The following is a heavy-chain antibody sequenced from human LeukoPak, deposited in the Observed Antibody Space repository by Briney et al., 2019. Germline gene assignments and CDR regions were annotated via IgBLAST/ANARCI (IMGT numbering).Heavy chain of an antibody. CDR1: GFTFDDYA. J-gene: IGHJ4*02. D-gene: IGHD1-26*01. Sequence: GGSLSLSYAASGFTFDDYAMHWVRQPPGKGLEWVSLISVDGGDTYYADSVRGRFTISRENAKNSLYLQMNSLRAEDTAVYYCARDSIVGAIFDYWGQGTLVTVSS. CDR2: ISVDGGDT. V-gene: IGHV3-43*02. CDR3: ARDSIVGAIFDY.